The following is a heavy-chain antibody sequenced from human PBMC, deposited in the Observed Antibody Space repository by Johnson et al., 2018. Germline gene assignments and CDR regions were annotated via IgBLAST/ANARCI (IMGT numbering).Heavy chain of an antibody. Sequence: QLVESGGGVVQPGRSLRLSCAASGFTFSSYGMHWVRQAPGKGLEWVAVIWYDGSNKYYADSVKGRFTISRDNSKNTLDLQMNSLRAEDTAVYYCARTSGTLDAFDIWGQGTMVTVSS. CDR2: IWYDGSNK. CDR1: GFTFSSYG. J-gene: IGHJ3*02. CDR3: ARTSGTLDAFDI. V-gene: IGHV3-33*01. D-gene: IGHD1-1*01.